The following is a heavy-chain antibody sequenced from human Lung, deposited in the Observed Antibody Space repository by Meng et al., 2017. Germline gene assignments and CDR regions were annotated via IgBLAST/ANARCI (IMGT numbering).Heavy chain of an antibody. Sequence: QVKLQRWGAGLLKPSVTLSLTCVVSGGSFSDYYWSWIRQSPGKGLEWIGEINHSGSTNYNPSLESRATISVDTSQNNLSLKLSSVTAADSAVYYCARGPTTMAHDFDYWGQGTLVTVSS. CDR2: INHSGST. J-gene: IGHJ4*02. D-gene: IGHD4-11*01. CDR1: GGSFSDYY. V-gene: IGHV4-34*01. CDR3: ARGPTTMAHDFDY.